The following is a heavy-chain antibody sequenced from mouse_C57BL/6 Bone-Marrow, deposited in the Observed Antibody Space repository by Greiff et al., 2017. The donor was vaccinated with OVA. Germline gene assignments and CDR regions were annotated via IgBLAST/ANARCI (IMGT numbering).Heavy chain of an antibody. J-gene: IGHJ1*03. CDR2: IYPGGGYT. CDR1: GYTFTNYW. V-gene: IGHV1-63*01. D-gene: IGHD2-4*01. Sequence: QVQLQQSGAELVRPGTSVKMSCKASGYTFTNYWIGWAKQRPGHGLEWIGDIYPGGGYTNYNEKFKGKATLTADKSSSTAYMQFSSLTSEDSAIYDCARGDYDGVWYFDVWGTGTTVTVSS. CDR3: ARGDYDGVWYFDV.